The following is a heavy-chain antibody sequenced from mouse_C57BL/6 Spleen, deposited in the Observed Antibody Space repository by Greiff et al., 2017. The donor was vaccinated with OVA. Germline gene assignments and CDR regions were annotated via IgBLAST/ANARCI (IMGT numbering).Heavy chain of an antibody. Sequence: EVKVVESEGGLVQPGSSMKLSCTASGFTFSDYYMAWVRQVPEKGLEWVANINYDGSSTYYLDSLKSRFIISRDNAKNILYLQMSSLKSEDTATYYGARDDYDGAFAYWGQGTLVTVSA. D-gene: IGHD2-4*01. CDR1: GFTFSDYY. CDR3: ARDDYDGAFAY. V-gene: IGHV5-16*01. J-gene: IGHJ3*01. CDR2: INYDGSST.